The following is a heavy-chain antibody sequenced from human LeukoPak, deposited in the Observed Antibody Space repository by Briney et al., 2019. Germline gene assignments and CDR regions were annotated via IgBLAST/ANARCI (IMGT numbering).Heavy chain of an antibody. CDR1: GGSISSNDYY. J-gene: IGHJ4*02. Sequence: PSQTLSLTCTVSGGSISSNDYYWSWIRQPPGKGLEWIGYIYYSGSTNYNPSLKSRLTISADTSKNQFSLELRSVTAADTAVYYCARETHDPTLVRGVVDYWGRGTLVTVSS. CDR2: IYYSGST. CDR3: ARETHDPTLVRGVVDY. D-gene: IGHD3-10*01. V-gene: IGHV4-30-4*01.